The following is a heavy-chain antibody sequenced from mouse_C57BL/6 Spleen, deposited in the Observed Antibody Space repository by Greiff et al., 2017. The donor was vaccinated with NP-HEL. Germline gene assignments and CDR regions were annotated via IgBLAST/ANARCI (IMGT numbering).Heavy chain of an antibody. J-gene: IGHJ3*01. CDR3: ARTGFPIYYYVSSYPAWFAY. CDR2: IWSGGST. V-gene: IGHV2-2*01. D-gene: IGHD1-1*01. CDR1: GFSLTSYG. Sequence: QVQLQQSGPGLVQPSQSLSITCTVSGFSLTSYGVHWVRQSPGKGLEWLGVIWSGGSTDYNAAFISRLSISKDNSKSQVFFKMNSLQADDTAIYYWARTGFPIYYYVSSYPAWFAYWGQGTLVTVSA.